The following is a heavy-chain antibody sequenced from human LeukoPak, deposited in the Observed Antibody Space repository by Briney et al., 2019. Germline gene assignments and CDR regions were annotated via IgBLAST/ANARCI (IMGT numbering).Heavy chain of an antibody. J-gene: IGHJ3*01. CDR1: GFTFSSHS. CDR2: IDYKEGST. D-gene: IGHD3-16*01. V-gene: IGHV3-64*01. CDR3: ARVGIMSAFDL. Sequence: GGSLRLSCAASGFTFSSHSMHWVRQAPGKGLEYVSAIDYKEGSTYYANSVKGRFTISRDTSKNTLYLQMGSLRNEDMAVYYCARVGIMSAFDLWGQGTVVTVSS.